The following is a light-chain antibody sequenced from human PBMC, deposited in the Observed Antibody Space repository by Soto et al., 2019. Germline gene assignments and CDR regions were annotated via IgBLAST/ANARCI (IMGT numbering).Light chain of an antibody. J-gene: IGKJ1*01. CDR1: LTVSDNY. V-gene: IGKV3-20*01. Sequence: EIVLTHSPDTLSLSPGERATLSCRASLTVSDNYLAWYQQKAGQAPRLVIYGASNRATGIPDRFSASGSGTDFTLTISRLEPEDFAVYYCQQYVASPWTFGQGTKVDIK. CDR3: QQYVASPWT. CDR2: GAS.